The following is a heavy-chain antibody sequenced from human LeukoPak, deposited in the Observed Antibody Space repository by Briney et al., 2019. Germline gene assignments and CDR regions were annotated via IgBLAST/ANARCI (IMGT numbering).Heavy chain of an antibody. J-gene: IGHJ4*02. CDR2: IYYSGST. Sequence: SETRSLTCTVSGGSISSSSYYWGWIRQPPGKGLEWIGSIYYSGSTYYNPSLKSRVTISVDTSKNQFSLKLSSVTAADTAVYYCARQYYYDSSGYYLFDYWGQGTLVTVSS. CDR3: ARQYYYDSSGYYLFDY. CDR1: GGSISSSSYY. V-gene: IGHV4-39*01. D-gene: IGHD3-22*01.